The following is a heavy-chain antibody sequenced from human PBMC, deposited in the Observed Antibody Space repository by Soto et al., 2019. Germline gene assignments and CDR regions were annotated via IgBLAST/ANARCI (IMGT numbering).Heavy chain of an antibody. CDR2: ISYDGSNQ. D-gene: IGHD4-4*01. Sequence: GGSLRLSCAASGFTFSSYGMHWVRQAPGKGLEWVAIISYDGSNQYYADSVKGRFTISRDNSKNTLYLQMNSLRAEDTAVYYCARDYSNYQFDYWGQGTLVTVSS. V-gene: IGHV3-30*03. J-gene: IGHJ4*02. CDR1: GFTFSSYG. CDR3: ARDYSNYQFDY.